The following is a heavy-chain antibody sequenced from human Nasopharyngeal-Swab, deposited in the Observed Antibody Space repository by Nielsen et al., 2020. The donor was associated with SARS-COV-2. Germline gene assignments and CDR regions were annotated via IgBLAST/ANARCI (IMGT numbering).Heavy chain of an antibody. V-gene: IGHV1-2*04. CDR1: GYPFTCYY. J-gene: IGHJ5*02. CDR2: INPNSGGT. Sequence: ASVKVSFKASGYPFTCYYMQWVRQAPGQGLEWMGWINPNSGGTNYAQKFQGWVTMTRDTSISTAYMELSRLRSDDTAVYYCARGLRGRNWFDPWGQGTLVTVSS. D-gene: IGHD3-10*01. CDR3: ARGLRGRNWFDP.